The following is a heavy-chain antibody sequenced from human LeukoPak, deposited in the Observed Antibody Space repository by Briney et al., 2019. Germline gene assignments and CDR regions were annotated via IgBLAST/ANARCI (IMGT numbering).Heavy chain of an antibody. D-gene: IGHD3-3*01. CDR1: GFTFSDHY. J-gene: IGHJ4*02. CDR2: IRNKADTYTT. V-gene: IGHV3-72*01. CDR3: AREVWSGYYTLYYFDY. Sequence: PGGSLRLSCAASGFTFSDHYMDWVRQAPGKELEWVGRIRNKADTYTTEYAASVKGRFTISRDDSKNSLYLQMNSLKTEDTAVYYCAREVWSGYYTLYYFDYWGQGTLVTVSS.